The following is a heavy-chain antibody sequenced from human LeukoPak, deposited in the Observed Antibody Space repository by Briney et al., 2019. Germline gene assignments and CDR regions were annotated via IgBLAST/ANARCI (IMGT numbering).Heavy chain of an antibody. Sequence: KSSETLSLTCAVYGGSFSGYYWSWIRQPPGKGLEWIGEINHSGSTNYNPSLKSRVTISVDTSKNQFSLKLSSVTAADTAVYYCARDVIQLGFDHWGQGTLVTVSS. CDR1: GGSFSGYY. D-gene: IGHD5-18*01. V-gene: IGHV4-34*01. CDR2: INHSGST. J-gene: IGHJ4*02. CDR3: ARDVIQLGFDH.